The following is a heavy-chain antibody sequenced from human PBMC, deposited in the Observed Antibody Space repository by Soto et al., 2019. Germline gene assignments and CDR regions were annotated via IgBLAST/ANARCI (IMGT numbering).Heavy chain of an antibody. CDR2: IIPILALA. Sequence: QVPLVQSGAEVKKPGSSVKVSCKASGGTFSSYTISWVRQAPGQGLEWMGRIIPILALANYAQKFQGRVTITADKSTSTAYMELSSLRSEDTAVYYCARERLRGGFDYWGQGTLVTVSS. J-gene: IGHJ4*02. CDR1: GGTFSSYT. D-gene: IGHD3-10*01. V-gene: IGHV1-69*08. CDR3: ARERLRGGFDY.